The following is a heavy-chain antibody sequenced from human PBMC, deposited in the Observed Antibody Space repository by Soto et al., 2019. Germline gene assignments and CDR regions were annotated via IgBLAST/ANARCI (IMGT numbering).Heavy chain of an antibody. Sequence: GGSLRLSCAASGFTFSSYGMHWVRQAPGKGLEWVAVIWYDGSNKYYADSVKGRFTISRDNSKNTLYLQMNSLRAEDTAVYYCAREIVDTAMVTGLYYMDVWGKGTTVTVSS. V-gene: IGHV3-33*01. J-gene: IGHJ6*03. CDR1: GFTFSSYG. CDR3: AREIVDTAMVTGLYYMDV. D-gene: IGHD5-18*01. CDR2: IWYDGSNK.